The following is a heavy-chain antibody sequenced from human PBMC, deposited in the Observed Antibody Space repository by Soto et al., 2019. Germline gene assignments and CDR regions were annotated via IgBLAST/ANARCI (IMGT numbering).Heavy chain of an antibody. D-gene: IGHD1-26*01. CDR3: ARDSLGATTYDY. V-gene: IGHV1-18*01. J-gene: IGHJ4*02. Sequence: ASVKVSCKASGYTFTSYGISWVRQAPGQGLEWMGWISAYNGNTNYAQKLQGRVTMTTDTSTRTAYMELRSLRSDDTAVYYCARDSLGATTYDYWGQGTLVTVSS. CDR1: GYTFTSYG. CDR2: ISAYNGNT.